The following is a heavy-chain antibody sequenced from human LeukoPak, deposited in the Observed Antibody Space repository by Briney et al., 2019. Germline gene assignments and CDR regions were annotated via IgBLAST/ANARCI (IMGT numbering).Heavy chain of an antibody. CDR1: GYTFTSYG. J-gene: IGHJ6*03. Sequence: GASVKVSCKASGYTFTSYGISWVRQAPGQGLEWMGWISAYNGNTNYAQKLQGRVTMTTDTSTSTAYMELRSLRSDDMAVYYCAREVVPAANYYYYYMDVWGKGTTVTVSS. D-gene: IGHD2-2*01. V-gene: IGHV1-18*03. CDR3: AREVVPAANYYYYYMDV. CDR2: ISAYNGNT.